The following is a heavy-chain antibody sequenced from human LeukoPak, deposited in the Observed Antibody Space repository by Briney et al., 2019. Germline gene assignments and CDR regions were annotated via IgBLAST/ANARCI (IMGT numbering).Heavy chain of an antibody. Sequence: GGSLRLSCAASGFTFSSYGMHWVRQAPGKGLEWVAFIRYDGSNKYYADSVKGRFTISRDNSKNTLYLQMNSLRAEDTAVYYCAKDRRGAAAAADLGGYWGQGTLVTVSS. CDR2: IRYDGSNK. D-gene: IGHD6-13*01. J-gene: IGHJ4*02. V-gene: IGHV3-30*02. CDR3: AKDRRGAAAAADLGGY. CDR1: GFTFSSYG.